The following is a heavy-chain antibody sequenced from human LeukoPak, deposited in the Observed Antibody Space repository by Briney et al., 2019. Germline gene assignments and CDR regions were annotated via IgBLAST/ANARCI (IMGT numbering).Heavy chain of an antibody. CDR2: IGTAGDT. V-gene: IGHV3-13*04. CDR1: GFTVSTSD. J-gene: IGHJ5*02. D-gene: IGHD3-10*01. CDR3: ARGRGNWFDP. Sequence: GGSLRLSCAASGFTVSTSDMHWVRQATGKGLEWVSAIGTAGDTYYPGSVKGRFTISRENAKNSLYLQMNSLGAGDTAVYYCARGRGNWFDPWGQGTLVTVSS.